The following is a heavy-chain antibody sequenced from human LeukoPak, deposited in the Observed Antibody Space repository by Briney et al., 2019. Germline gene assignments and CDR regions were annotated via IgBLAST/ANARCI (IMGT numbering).Heavy chain of an antibody. CDR3: ARVNCSSTSCEAGYYDFWSGYYISDQNYGMDV. Sequence: GGSLRLSCAASGFTFSDYYMSWIRQAPGKGLEWVSYISSSGSTIYYADSVKGRFTISRDNAKNSLYLQMNSLRAEDTAVYYCARVNCSSTSCEAGYYDFWSGYYISDQNYGMDVWGQGTTVTVSS. V-gene: IGHV3-11*01. CDR2: ISSSGSTI. D-gene: IGHD3-3*01. J-gene: IGHJ6*02. CDR1: GFTFSDYY.